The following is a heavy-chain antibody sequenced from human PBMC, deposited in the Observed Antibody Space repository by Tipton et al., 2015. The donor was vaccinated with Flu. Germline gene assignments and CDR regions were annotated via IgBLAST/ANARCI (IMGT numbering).Heavy chain of an antibody. Sequence: SLRLSCAASGFTFSSYAMHWVRQAPGKGLEYVSAISDNGGITHYANSVKGRFTISRDNSRNTLYLQMGSLRVEDMAVYYCARDQCGGGDCYRSLDNWGHGALVTVSA. CDR1: GFTFSSYA. V-gene: IGHV3-64*01. D-gene: IGHD2-21*02. CDR2: ISDNGGIT. CDR3: ARDQCGGGDCYRSLDN. J-gene: IGHJ4*01.